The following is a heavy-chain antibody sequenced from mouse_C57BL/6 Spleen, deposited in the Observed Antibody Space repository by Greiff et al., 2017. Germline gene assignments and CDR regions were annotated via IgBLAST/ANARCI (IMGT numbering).Heavy chain of an antibody. CDR2: ILPNSGST. Sequence: QVQLQQPGAELVKPGASVKLSCKASGYTFTSYWMHWVKQRPGQGLEWIGMILPNSGSTNYNEKFKRKATLTVDKSSSTAYMQLSSLTSEDSAVYSCAREGGYLTWFAYWGQGTLVTVSA. D-gene: IGHD2-3*01. CDR3: AREGGYLTWFAY. J-gene: IGHJ3*01. V-gene: IGHV1-64*01. CDR1: GYTFTSYW.